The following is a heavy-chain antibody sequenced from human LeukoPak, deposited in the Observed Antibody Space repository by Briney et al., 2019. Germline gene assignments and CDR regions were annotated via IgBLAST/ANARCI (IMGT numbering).Heavy chain of an antibody. CDR2: IYYSGST. CDR3: ASPGMGY. Sequence: PSETLSLTCTVSGGSISNYYWSWIRQPPGKGLEWIGYIYYSGSTNYNPSLKSRVTISVDTSKNQFSLRLNSVTAADTAVYYCASPGMGYWGQGTLVTVSS. CDR1: GGSISNYY. D-gene: IGHD3-16*01. J-gene: IGHJ4*02. V-gene: IGHV4-59*01.